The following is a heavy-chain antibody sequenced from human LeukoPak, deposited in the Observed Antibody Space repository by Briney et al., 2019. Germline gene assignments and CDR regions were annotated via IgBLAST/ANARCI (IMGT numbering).Heavy chain of an antibody. V-gene: IGHV3-53*01. Sequence: GGSLRLSCAASGFTVSSNHMSWVRQAPGKGLEWVSGIYSGGSTDYADSVKGRFTISRDNAKNSLYLQMNSLRAEDTAVYYCARGLRYFDWSGRFDYWGQGTLVTVSS. CDR3: ARGLRYFDWSGRFDY. CDR1: GFTVSSNH. D-gene: IGHD3-9*01. J-gene: IGHJ4*02. CDR2: IYSGGST.